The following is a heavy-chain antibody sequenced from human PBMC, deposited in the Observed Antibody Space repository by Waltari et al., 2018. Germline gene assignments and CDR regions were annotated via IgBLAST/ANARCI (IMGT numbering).Heavy chain of an antibody. J-gene: IGHJ6*02. D-gene: IGHD2-15*01. CDR3: ATGEVAATPPSYGMDV. Sequence: QVQLVQSGAEVKKPGASVKVSCKVSGYTLPELSMHWVRRDPGKGLEWMGGFDPEDGETIYAQKFQGRVTMTEDTSTDTAYMELSSLRSEDTAVYYCATGEVAATPPSYGMDVWGQGTTVTVSS. CDR1: GYTLPELS. V-gene: IGHV1-24*01. CDR2: FDPEDGET.